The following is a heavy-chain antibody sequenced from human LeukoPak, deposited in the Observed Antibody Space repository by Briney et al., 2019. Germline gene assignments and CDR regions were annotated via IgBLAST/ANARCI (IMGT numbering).Heavy chain of an antibody. Sequence: GGSLRLSCAASGFTFTTYWMSWIRQAPGKGLEWVANVNQDGTDKYYVDSVKGRFTFSRDNAQNSLYLQMSSLRVEDTAVYYCVTYSTGLYKGLEFWGQGTQVTVSS. V-gene: IGHV3-7*03. CDR2: VNQDGTDK. J-gene: IGHJ4*02. CDR3: VTYSTGLYKGLEF. D-gene: IGHD2-8*02. CDR1: GFTFTTYW.